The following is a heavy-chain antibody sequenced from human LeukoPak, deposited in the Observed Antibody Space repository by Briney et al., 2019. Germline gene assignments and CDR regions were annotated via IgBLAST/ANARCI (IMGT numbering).Heavy chain of an antibody. V-gene: IGHV3-11*01. CDR1: GFTFSDYY. CDR3: ARDTSGYSYGSSCMDL. Sequence: GSLRLSCAASGFTFSDYYMGGIRRAPGKGLGGVSYISSSGSTIYYADSVKGRFTISRDNANNSLYLQTNSLKAEDTAVYYCARDTSGYSYGSSCMDLWGQGPTVTVSS. J-gene: IGHJ6*02. D-gene: IGHD5-18*01. CDR2: ISSSGSTI.